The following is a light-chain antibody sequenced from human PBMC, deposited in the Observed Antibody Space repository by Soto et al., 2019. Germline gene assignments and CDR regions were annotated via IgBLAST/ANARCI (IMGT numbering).Light chain of an antibody. Sequence: EIVFKQSPATMSLSPGDRATLSCRASQSVSSYVAWYQQKPGQAPRLLSYGAYSRATGIPDRVSGSGSGTDCTLTISRLEPEEVAVYYCQQRNNWPITVGQGTRLEIK. CDR2: GAY. V-gene: IGKV3-11*01. CDR3: QQRNNWPIT. CDR1: QSVSSY. J-gene: IGKJ5*01.